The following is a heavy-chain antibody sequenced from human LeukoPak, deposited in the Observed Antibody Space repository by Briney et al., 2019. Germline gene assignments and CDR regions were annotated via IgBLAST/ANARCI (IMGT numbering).Heavy chain of an antibody. CDR2: ISAYNGNT. Sequence: ASVKVSCKASGYTFTSYGISWVRQAPGQGLEWMGWISAYNGNTNYAQKLQGRVTMTTDTSTSTAYMELRSLRSDDTAVYYCARDRFYDFWSGYFFDHWGQGTLVTVSS. J-gene: IGHJ4*02. V-gene: IGHV1-18*01. D-gene: IGHD3-3*01. CDR1: GYTFTSYG. CDR3: ARDRFYDFWSGYFFDH.